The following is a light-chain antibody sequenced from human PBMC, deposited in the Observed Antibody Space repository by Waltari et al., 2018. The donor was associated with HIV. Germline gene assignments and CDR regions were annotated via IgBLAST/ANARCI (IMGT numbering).Light chain of an antibody. CDR3: SSWDVGLNGWV. Sequence: VLTQPPPASGPPGQTVTIYCSGCRPHIRSNSVTLYQRVPGTDPKVLIYSNNQRPSGVPDRFSASKSGSSASLAISGLQSEDEADYYCSSWDVGLNGWVCGGGTKLTVL. V-gene: IGLV1-44*01. J-gene: IGLJ3*02. CDR2: SNN. CDR1: RPHIRSNS.